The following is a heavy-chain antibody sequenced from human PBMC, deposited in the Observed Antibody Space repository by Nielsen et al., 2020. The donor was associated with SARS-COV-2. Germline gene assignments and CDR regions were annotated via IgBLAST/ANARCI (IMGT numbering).Heavy chain of an antibody. CDR3: ARIDSSGWYRGRDY. J-gene: IGHJ4*02. V-gene: IGHV3-21*01. D-gene: IGHD6-19*01. CDR2: ISSSSSYI. Sequence: WIRQPPGKGLEWVSSISSSSSYIYYADSVKGRFTISRDNAKNSPYLQMNSLRAEDTAVYYCARIDSSGWYRGRDYWGQGTLVTVSS.